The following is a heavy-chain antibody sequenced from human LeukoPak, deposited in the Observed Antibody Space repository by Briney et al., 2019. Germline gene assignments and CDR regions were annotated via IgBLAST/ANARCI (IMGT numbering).Heavy chain of an antibody. D-gene: IGHD1-26*01. CDR3: ARDSVYGSSDYFDY. V-gene: IGHV3-21*01. CDR2: ISSSSSYI. J-gene: IGHJ4*02. Sequence: GGSLRLSCAASGFTFDDYAMHWVRQAPGKGLEWVSSISSSSSYIYYADSVKGRFTISRDNAKNSLYLQMNSLRAEDTAVYYCARDSVYGSSDYFDYWGQGTLVTVSS. CDR1: GFTFDDYA.